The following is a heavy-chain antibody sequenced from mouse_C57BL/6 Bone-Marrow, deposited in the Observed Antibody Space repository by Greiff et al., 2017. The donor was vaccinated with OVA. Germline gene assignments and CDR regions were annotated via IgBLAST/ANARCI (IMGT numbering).Heavy chain of an antibody. V-gene: IGHV1-81*01. CDR2: IYPRSGNT. CDR1: GYTFTSYG. J-gene: IGHJ2*01. D-gene: IGHD6-1*01. CDR3: ARRSLKAFYFDY. Sequence: VQLQQSGAELARPGASVQLSCKASGYTFTSYGISWVKQRTGQGLEWIGEIYPRSGNTYYNEKFKGKATLTADKSSSTAYMELRSLTSEDSAVYFCARRSLKAFYFDYWGQGTTLTASS.